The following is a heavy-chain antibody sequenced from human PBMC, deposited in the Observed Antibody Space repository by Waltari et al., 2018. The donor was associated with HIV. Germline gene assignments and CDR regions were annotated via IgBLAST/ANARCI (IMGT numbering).Heavy chain of an antibody. Sequence: EVKLVESGGGVVEPGQSLRLSCKGSGFIFEDYAFNWVRQAPGKGPEWGGFIRKKRYGEKTQYGASVRGRFSVSRDDSRSVAHLLMDNLLREDTATYYGTREAFPHLETQMVHFDAWGQGTLVIVSS. CDR1: GFIFEDYA. D-gene: IGHD2-8*01. V-gene: IGHV3-49*04. CDR2: IRKKRYGEKT. CDR3: TREAFPHLETQMVHFDA. J-gene: IGHJ4*02.